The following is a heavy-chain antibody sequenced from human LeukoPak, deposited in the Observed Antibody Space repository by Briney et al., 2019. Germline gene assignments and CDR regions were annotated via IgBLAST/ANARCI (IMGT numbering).Heavy chain of an antibody. CDR2: ISSSGSTI. V-gene: IGHV3-48*03. CDR3: ARTTSLWGYYDSSGYPTYYFDY. Sequence: GGSLRLSCAASGFTFSSYEMNWVRQAPGKGLEWVSYISSSGSTIYYADSVKGRFTISRDNAKNSLYLQMNSLRAEDTAVYYCARTTSLWGYYDSSGYPTYYFDYWGQGTLVTVSS. CDR1: GFTFSSYE. D-gene: IGHD3-22*01. J-gene: IGHJ4*02.